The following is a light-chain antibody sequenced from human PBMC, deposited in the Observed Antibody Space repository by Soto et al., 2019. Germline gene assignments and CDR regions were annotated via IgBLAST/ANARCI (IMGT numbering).Light chain of an antibody. V-gene: IGKV2D-29*01. CDR2: EVS. J-gene: IGKJ1*01. CDR1: QTLMHSDSKNH. Sequence: DSVVTQTPVSLSVTPGRPASISCKSSQTLMHSDSKNHLYWYQQKPGQAPQLLIYEVSNRFSGVPDRFSGSGSGTDFTLEISRVEAEDVGVYYCMQSRNFPLTFGEGTKADIK. CDR3: MQSRNFPLT.